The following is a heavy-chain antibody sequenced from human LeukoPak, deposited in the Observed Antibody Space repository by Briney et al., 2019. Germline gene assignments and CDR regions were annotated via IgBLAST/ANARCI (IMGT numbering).Heavy chain of an antibody. CDR3: ARYKRVVAATAKSYFDY. J-gene: IGHJ4*02. CDR1: GYTFTSYG. Sequence: GASVKVSCMASGYTFTSYGISWVRQAPGQGLEWMGWISAYNGNTNYAQKLQGRVTMTTDTSTSTAYMELRSLRSDDTAVYYCARYKRVVAATAKSYFDYWGQGTLVTVSS. CDR2: ISAYNGNT. V-gene: IGHV1-18*01. D-gene: IGHD2-15*01.